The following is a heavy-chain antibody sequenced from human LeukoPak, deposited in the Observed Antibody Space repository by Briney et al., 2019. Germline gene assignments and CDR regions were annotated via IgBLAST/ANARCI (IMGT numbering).Heavy chain of an antibody. J-gene: IGHJ6*04. V-gene: IGHV4-34*01. Sequence: SETLSLTCAVYGGSFSGYYWSWIRQPPGKGLEWIGEINHSGSTNYNPFLKSRVTISVDTSKNQFSLKLSSVTAADTAVYYCARARDRYYYYGMDVWVKGPTVTVSS. CDR1: GGSFSGYY. CDR3: ARARDRYYYYGMDV. CDR2: INHSGST.